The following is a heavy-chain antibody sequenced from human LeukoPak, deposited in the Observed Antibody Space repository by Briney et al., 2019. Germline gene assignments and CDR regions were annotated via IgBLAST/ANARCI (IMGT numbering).Heavy chain of an antibody. Sequence: GGSLRLSCADSGFTFRSYTMNWVRQAPGKGLDWVSSISPSGSSTYNADSVRGRFTISRDNAKDAVYLQMNSLRGEDTAVYYCVRDFLGESGAGGCWGQGTLVTVSS. CDR1: GFTFRSYT. CDR2: ISPSGSST. V-gene: IGHV3-21*01. CDR3: VRDFLGESGAGGC. J-gene: IGHJ4*02. D-gene: IGHD3-10*01.